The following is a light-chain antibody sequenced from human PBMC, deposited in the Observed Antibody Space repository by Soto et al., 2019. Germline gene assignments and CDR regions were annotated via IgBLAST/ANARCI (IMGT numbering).Light chain of an antibody. J-gene: IGKJ2*01. Sequence: DIQMTQSPSSLSASVGDRVTITCRASQGISNYVARYQQKPGKVPTLLIYEASTLQSGVPSRFSGRGSGTDLTLTISSLQPEDVATYFCQNYNSAPYAFGQGTKLDI. CDR2: EAS. CDR1: QGISNY. CDR3: QNYNSAPYA. V-gene: IGKV1-27*01.